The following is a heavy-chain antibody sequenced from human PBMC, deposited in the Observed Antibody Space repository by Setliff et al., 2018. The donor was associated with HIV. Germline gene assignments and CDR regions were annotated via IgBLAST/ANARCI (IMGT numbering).Heavy chain of an antibody. V-gene: IGHV1-3*01. CDR3: ARDWRGYSSGKPRNFDY. D-gene: IGHD5-18*01. Sequence: ASVKVSCKASGYTFTSYAMHWVRQAPGQRLEWMGWINAGNGNTKYSQKLQGRVTMTTDTSTSTAYMELRSLRSDDTAVYYCARDWRGYSSGKPRNFDYWGQGTLVTVSS. CDR1: GYTFTSYA. CDR2: INAGNGNT. J-gene: IGHJ4*02.